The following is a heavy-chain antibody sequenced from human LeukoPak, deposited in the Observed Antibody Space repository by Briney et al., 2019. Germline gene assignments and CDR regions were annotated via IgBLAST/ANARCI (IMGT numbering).Heavy chain of an antibody. J-gene: IGHJ4*02. Sequence: KPSETLSLTCTVSGGSVSGYYWNWIRQPPGKGLEWIGYIYYSGSTNYDPSLKSRVTISIDTSENQFSLKLKSVTAADTAVYYCARVGHYGGNPFDYWGQGTLVTVSS. V-gene: IGHV4-59*02. CDR1: GGSVSGYY. CDR3: ARVGHYGGNPFDY. D-gene: IGHD4-17*01. CDR2: IYYSGST.